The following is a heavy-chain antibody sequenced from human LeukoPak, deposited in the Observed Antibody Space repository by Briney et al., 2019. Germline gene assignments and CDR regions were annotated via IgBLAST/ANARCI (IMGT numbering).Heavy chain of an antibody. CDR3: ARASANNYGLFDY. J-gene: IGHJ4*02. Sequence: GGSLRLSCAASEFTLSGYWMHWVRQAQGKGRVWVSRISHDGSTTYYADSVRGRFTISRDNAKNTLYLQMSSLRADDTAVYYCARASANNYGLFDYWGQGTLVTVSS. D-gene: IGHD5-18*01. V-gene: IGHV3-74*01. CDR1: EFTLSGYW. CDR2: ISHDGSTT.